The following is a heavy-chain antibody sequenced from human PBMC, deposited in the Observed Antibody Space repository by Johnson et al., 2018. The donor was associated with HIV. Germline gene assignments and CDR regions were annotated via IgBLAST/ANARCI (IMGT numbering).Heavy chain of an antibody. CDR1: GFIFTNFA. V-gene: IGHV3-30*04. J-gene: IGHJ3*02. CDR3: ARDGGIGSTREDAFDI. CDR2: VSYDGSTE. D-gene: IGHD2-2*01. Sequence: QVQLVESGGGVVQPGRSLRLACPVSGFIFTNFAMHWVRQAPGKGLAWVAVVSYDGSTEFYADSVKGRFTLSRDTSKNTLYLQMNSLRAEDTAVYYCARDGGIGSTREDAFDIWGQGTMVIVSS.